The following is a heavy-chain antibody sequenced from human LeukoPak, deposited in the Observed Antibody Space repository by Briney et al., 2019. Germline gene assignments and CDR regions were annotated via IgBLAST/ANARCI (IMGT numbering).Heavy chain of an antibody. CDR2: IYTSGST. Sequence: SETLSLTCTVSGGSMSSSDNYWSWIRRPAGKGLEWIGRIYTSGSTTYNPSLRSRVTISLDTSKDQLSLTVTSVTAADTAVYYCARVFCSGGNCYHFDYWGQGILVTVSS. V-gene: IGHV4-61*02. CDR3: ARVFCSGGNCYHFDY. CDR1: GGSMSSSDNY. J-gene: IGHJ4*02. D-gene: IGHD2-15*01.